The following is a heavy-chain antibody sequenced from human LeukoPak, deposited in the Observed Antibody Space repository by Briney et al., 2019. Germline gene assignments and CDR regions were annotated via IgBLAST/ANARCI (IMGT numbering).Heavy chain of an antibody. D-gene: IGHD5-12*01. CDR2: IHTSQNTK. CDR1: GFTFSRSE. J-gene: IGHJ3*02. Sequence: LSGGPLTLSCAASGFTFSRSEMNWVRQAAAKELAWVSNIHTSQNTKYYANSVKGRLTTTRENAKNSLYLQMNSLRAEDTAVYYCVRWISGPRPLAFDIWGQGTMVSVSS. CDR3: VRWISGPRPLAFDI. V-gene: IGHV3-48*03.